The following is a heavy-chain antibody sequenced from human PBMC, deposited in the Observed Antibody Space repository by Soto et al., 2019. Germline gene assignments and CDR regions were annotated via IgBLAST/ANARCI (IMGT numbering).Heavy chain of an antibody. CDR2: VYCDDE. V-gene: IGHV2-5*02. Sequence: QITLRESGPTLVKPTQPLTLTCTFSGFSLSTSGVGVGWIRQPPGEALEWLALVYCDDEHYSPSLNNRLTITKDTSRNLVVLTMTNMDPVDTATYYCARDRYGFLALFDFWGQGILVTVSS. CDR1: GFSLSTSGVG. J-gene: IGHJ4*02. CDR3: ARDRYGFLALFDF. D-gene: IGHD4-17*01.